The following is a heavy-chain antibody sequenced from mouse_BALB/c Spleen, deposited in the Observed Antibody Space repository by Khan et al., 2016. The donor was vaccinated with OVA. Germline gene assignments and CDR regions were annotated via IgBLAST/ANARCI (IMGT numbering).Heavy chain of an antibody. CDR1: GYSFTDYT. CDR3: SRGGYGGLAY. V-gene: IGHV1-18*01. J-gene: IGHJ3*01. Sequence: VQLKESGPELVKPGASVKISCKASGYSFTDYTMNWVKQSHGKNLEWIGLINPYNVGTNYNLKFKGKATLTVDKSSTTAHMELLSLTSEDSAVYYCSRGGYGGLAYWGQGTLVTVSA. D-gene: IGHD1-1*01. CDR2: INPYNVGT.